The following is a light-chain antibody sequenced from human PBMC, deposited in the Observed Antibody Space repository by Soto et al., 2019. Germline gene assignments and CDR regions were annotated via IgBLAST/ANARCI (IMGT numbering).Light chain of an antibody. CDR2: DTS. J-gene: IGKJ1*01. CDR1: QSVSSS. V-gene: IGKV3-15*01. CDR3: QQYVHWPPGA. Sequence: EIVVTQSPATLSVSPGERVTLSCRASQSVSSSLAWYQQRPGQAPRLLIYDTSTRAAGIAARFIGSGSGTECTLTISSLQSEDSAVYYCQQYVHWPPGAFGQGTTVEIK.